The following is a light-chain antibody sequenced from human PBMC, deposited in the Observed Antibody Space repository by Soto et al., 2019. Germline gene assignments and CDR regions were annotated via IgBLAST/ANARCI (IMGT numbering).Light chain of an antibody. Sequence: DIQMTQSPSTLSASVGDRVTITCRASQSISSWLAWYQQKPGKAPKLLIYKASSLESGVPSRFSGSGSGTEFTHTISSLQPDDFALYSYQQYNTYSPCSFGQGTKVEIK. CDR3: QQYNTYSPCS. CDR2: KAS. V-gene: IGKV1-5*03. CDR1: QSISSW. J-gene: IGKJ1*01.